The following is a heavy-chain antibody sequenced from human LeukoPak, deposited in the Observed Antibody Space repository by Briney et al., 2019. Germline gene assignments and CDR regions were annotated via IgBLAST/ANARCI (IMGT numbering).Heavy chain of an antibody. CDR2: IWYDGSNK. CDR3: ARGAKGDDFWSGYYTGSSGYFDY. Sequence: GGSLRLSCAASGFSFSDHWLDWVRQAPGKGLEWVAVIWYDGSNKYYADSVKGRFTISRDNSKNTLYLQMNSLRAEDTAVYYCARGAKGDDFWSGYYTGSSGYFDYWGQGTLVTVSS. V-gene: IGHV3-33*08. J-gene: IGHJ4*02. CDR1: GFSFSDHW. D-gene: IGHD3-3*01.